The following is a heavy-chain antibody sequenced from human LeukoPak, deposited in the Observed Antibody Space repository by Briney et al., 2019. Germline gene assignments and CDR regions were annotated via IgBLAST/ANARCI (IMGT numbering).Heavy chain of an antibody. Sequence: GRSLRLSCAASGFTFDDYAMHWVRQAQGKGLEWVSGIGWNSGSIGYADSVKGRFTISRDNAKNPLYLQMNSLGAEDTALYYCAKDKSHSSWTSRYYYHGMDVWGQGTTVTVSS. D-gene: IGHD6-13*01. CDR2: IGWNSGSI. CDR3: AKDKSHSSWTSRYYYHGMDV. J-gene: IGHJ6*02. CDR1: GFTFDDYA. V-gene: IGHV3-9*01.